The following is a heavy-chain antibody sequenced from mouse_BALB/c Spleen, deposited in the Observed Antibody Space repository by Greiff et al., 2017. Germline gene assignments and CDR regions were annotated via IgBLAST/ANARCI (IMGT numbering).Heavy chain of an antibody. CDR1: GYSFTSYY. CDR2: IDPFNGGT. Sequence: EVKLQESGPELMKPGASVKISCKASGYSFTSYYMHWVKQSHGKSLEWIGYIDPFNGGTSYNQKFKGKATLTVDKSSSTAYMHLSSLTSEDSAVYYCARRIYYGYDGYWYFDVWGAGTTVTVSS. V-gene: IGHV1S135*01. D-gene: IGHD2-2*01. J-gene: IGHJ1*01. CDR3: ARRIYYGYDGYWYFDV.